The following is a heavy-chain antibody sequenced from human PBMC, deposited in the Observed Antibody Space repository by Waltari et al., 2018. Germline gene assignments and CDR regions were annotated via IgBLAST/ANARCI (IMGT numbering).Heavy chain of an antibody. CDR1: GYTFTSYA. V-gene: IGHV1-3*03. CDR2: INAGNGNT. Sequence: QVQLVQSGAEVKKPGASVKVSCKASGYTFTSYAMHWVRQAPGKRLEGMGWINAGNGNTKYSQEFQGRVTITRDTSASTAYMELSSLRSEDMAVYYCAREAKGKGPYYYYYYMDVWGKGTTVTVSS. CDR3: AREAKGKGPYYYYYYMDV. J-gene: IGHJ6*03. D-gene: IGHD3-10*01.